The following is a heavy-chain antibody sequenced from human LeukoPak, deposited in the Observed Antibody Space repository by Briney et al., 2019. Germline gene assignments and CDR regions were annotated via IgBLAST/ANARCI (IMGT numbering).Heavy chain of an antibody. Sequence: GGSLRLSCAASGFTFDDYGMHWVRQAPGKGLEWVSGISWNSGTVVYADSVRGRFTISRDNAKNSVYLQMNSLRAEDTAVYYCGRGFALVPAGIPDYWGQGTLVTVSS. J-gene: IGHJ4*02. D-gene: IGHD2-2*01. CDR3: GRGFALVPAGIPDY. V-gene: IGHV3-9*01. CDR2: ISWNSGTV. CDR1: GFTFDDYG.